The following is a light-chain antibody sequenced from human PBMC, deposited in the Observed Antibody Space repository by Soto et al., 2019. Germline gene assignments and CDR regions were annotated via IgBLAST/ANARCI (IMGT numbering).Light chain of an antibody. CDR3: QQYNSYSWT. CDR1: QSISSW. Sequence: EIQMTQSPSTLSASAGDRVTITCRASQSISSWLAWYQQKPGKAPKLLIYRASSLESGVPSRFSGSGSGTEFTLTISSLQPDDFATYYCQQYNSYSWTFGQGTKVDIK. V-gene: IGKV1-5*03. CDR2: RAS. J-gene: IGKJ1*01.